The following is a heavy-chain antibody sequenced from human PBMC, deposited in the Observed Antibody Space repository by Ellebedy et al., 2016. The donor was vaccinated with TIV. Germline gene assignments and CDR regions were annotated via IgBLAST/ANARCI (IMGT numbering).Heavy chain of an antibody. V-gene: IGHV3-11*01. Sequence: GESLKISCAASGFTFSDYYMNWIRQAPGKGLEWVSYISSGGSTIYYADSVKGRFTISRDNAENSLYLQMNSLRAEDTAVYYWARGRRLLWFGESWGQGTLVTVSS. CDR1: GFTFSDYY. J-gene: IGHJ5*02. CDR2: ISSGGSTI. CDR3: ARGRRLLWFGES. D-gene: IGHD3-10*01.